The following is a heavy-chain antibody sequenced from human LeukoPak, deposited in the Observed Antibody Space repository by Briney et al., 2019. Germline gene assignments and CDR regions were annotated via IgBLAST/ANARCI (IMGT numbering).Heavy chain of an antibody. J-gene: IGHJ4*02. D-gene: IGHD3-10*01. CDR1: GGSISSNTYS. Sequence: SETLSLTCSVSGGSISSNTYSWGWVRQPPGEGLEWTGSISNSGSTYYNPSLKSRLTISVDTSKNQFSLKLTSVTAADTAVYYCGSVDRGWFGVGDYWGQGTRVTVSS. CDR3: GSVDRGWFGVGDY. V-gene: IGHV4-39*01. CDR2: ISNSGST.